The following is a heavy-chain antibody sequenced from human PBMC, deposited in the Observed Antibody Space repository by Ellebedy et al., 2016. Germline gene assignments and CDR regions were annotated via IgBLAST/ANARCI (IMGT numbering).Heavy chain of an antibody. CDR1: GASISSTTTY. CDR2: ISSRGST. D-gene: IGHD3-10*01. CDR3: ARVWEETYDSGRYHLDY. Sequence: SETLSLTXTVSGASISSTTTYWGWIRQPPEKGLEWVGSISSRGSTYYNPSLKSRVTISGDMSKRQFSLNLNSVTAADTAVYYCARVWEETYDSGRYHLDYWGQGTLVTVSS. J-gene: IGHJ4*02. V-gene: IGHV4-39*07.